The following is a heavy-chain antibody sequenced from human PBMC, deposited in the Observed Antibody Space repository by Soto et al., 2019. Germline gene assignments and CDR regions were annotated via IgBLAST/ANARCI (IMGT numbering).Heavy chain of an antibody. V-gene: IGHV3-30*18. J-gene: IGHJ1*01. D-gene: IGHD6-19*01. CDR3: AKAPSGWYLGGYFQH. Sequence: GGSLRLSCAASGFTFSSYGMHWVRQAPGKGLEWVAVISYDGSNKYYADSVKGRFTISRDNSKNTLYLQMNSLRAEDTAVYYCAKAPSGWYLGGYFQHWGQGTLVTVSS. CDR2: ISYDGSNK. CDR1: GFTFSSYG.